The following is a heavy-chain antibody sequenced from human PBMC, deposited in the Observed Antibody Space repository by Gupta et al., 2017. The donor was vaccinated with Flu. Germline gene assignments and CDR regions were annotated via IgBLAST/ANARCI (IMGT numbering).Heavy chain of an antibody. CDR2: ISGSVEST. Sequence: PGKGLEWGSGISGSVESTYYADSVKVRFTISRDNSKNTLHLQMNSLRAEDTAVYYCAKAAYGSGTYYDGGFHYWGQGTLVTVSS. CDR3: AKAAYGSGTYYDGGFHY. J-gene: IGHJ4*02. V-gene: IGHV3-23*01. D-gene: IGHD3-10*01.